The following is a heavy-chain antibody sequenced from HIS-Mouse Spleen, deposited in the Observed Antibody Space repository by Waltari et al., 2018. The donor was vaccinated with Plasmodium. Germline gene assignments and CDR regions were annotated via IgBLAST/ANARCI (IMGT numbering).Heavy chain of an antibody. D-gene: IGHD1-26*01. J-gene: IGHJ4*02. CDR2: IYYSGST. CDR1: GGSIRSSSSY. Sequence: QLQLQKSGPGLVKPSETLSLTCTVSGGSIRSSSSYWGWIRKPPGKGLEWIGSIYYSGSTYYNPSLKSRVTISVDTSKNQFSLKLSSVTAADTAVYYCARRGGSYYYFDYWGQGTLVTVSS. CDR3: ARRGGSYYYFDY. V-gene: IGHV4-39*01.